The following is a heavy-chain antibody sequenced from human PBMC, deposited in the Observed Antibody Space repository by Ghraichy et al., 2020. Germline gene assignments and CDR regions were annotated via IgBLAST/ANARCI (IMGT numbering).Heavy chain of an antibody. CDR1: GGSISSYY. CDR3: ASGGWLHSPYYFDY. CDR2: IYYSGST. Sequence: SETLSLTCTVSGGSISSYYWSWIRQPPGKGLEWIGYIYYSGSTNYNPSLKSRVTISVDTSKNQFSLKLSSVTAADTAVYYCASGGWLHSPYYFDYWGQGTLVTVSS. D-gene: IGHD6-19*01. J-gene: IGHJ4*02. V-gene: IGHV4-59*01.